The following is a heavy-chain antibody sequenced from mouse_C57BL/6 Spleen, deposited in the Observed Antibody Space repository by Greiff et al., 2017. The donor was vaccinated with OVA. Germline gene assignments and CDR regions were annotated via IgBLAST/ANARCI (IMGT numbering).Heavy chain of an antibody. Sequence: QVQLQQPGAELVKPGASVKLSCKASGYTFTSYWMHWVKQRPGQGLEWIGMIHPNSGSTNYNEKFKSKATLTVDKSSSTAYMQLSSLTSEDSAVYYCARGGYSNYLYYAMDYWGQGTSVTVSS. D-gene: IGHD2-5*01. V-gene: IGHV1-64*01. J-gene: IGHJ4*01. CDR3: ARGGYSNYLYYAMDY. CDR2: IHPNSGST. CDR1: GYTFTSYW.